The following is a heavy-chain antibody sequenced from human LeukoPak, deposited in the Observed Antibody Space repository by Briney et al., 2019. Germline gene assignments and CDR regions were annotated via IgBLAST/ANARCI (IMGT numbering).Heavy chain of an antibody. V-gene: IGHV4-34*01. CDR3: ARRSPYYSSSMNWFDP. CDR2: INHSVST. CDR1: GGSFSGYY. D-gene: IGHD6-6*01. J-gene: IGHJ5*02. Sequence: RSERASLTCAVYGGSFSGYYWTWIRQPPGKGLEWLGEINHSVSTNYNPPLKSRVTISVDTSKKQFSLKLSSVTAADTAVYYCARRSPYYSSSMNWFDPWGQGTMVTVFS.